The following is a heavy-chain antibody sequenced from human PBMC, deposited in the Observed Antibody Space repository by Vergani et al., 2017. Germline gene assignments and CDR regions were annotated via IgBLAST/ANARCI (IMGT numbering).Heavy chain of an antibody. Sequence: QVQLQESGPGLVKPPGTLSLTCAVSGDSISSNNCWTWVRKPPGKGLEWIGEICHTEDTKYSPSLKSRDTVSVDESRNLFSLRRNSVTAADTAVYYCARGNCGVSCPKYNWLAPWGRGTLVTVSS. CDR3: ARGNCGVSCPKYNWLAP. J-gene: IGHJ5*02. CDR2: ICHTEDT. CDR1: GDSISSNNC. V-gene: IGHV4-4*03. D-gene: IGHD2-21*01.